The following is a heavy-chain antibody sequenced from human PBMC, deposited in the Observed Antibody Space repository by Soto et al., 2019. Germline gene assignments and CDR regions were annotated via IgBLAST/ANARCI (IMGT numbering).Heavy chain of an antibody. CDR1: GYTFSNYG. CDR3: ARGTPITSSVAGGALDY. Sequence: ASVKVSCKASGYTFSNYGISWVRQAPGQGLEWMAWISAYNGNTKYAQKFQDRLTMTTDTSTSTAYMELRSLRSDDTAVYFCARGTPITSSVAGGALDYWGQGTLVTVSS. V-gene: IGHV1-18*01. CDR2: ISAYNGNT. J-gene: IGHJ4*02. D-gene: IGHD6-19*01.